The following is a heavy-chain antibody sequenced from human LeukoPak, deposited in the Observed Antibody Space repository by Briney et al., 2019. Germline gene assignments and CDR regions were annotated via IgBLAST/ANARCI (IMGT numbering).Heavy chain of an antibody. J-gene: IGHJ4*02. V-gene: IGHV1-18*01. CDR2: ISAYNGNT. Sequence: EASVKVSCKASGYTFTSYGISWVRQAPGQGLEWMGWISAYNGNTNYAQKLQGRVTMTTDTSTSTAYMELRSLRSEDTAVYYCATVDNWNCALHFDYWGQGTLVTVSS. CDR3: ATVDNWNCALHFDY. D-gene: IGHD1-7*01. CDR1: GYTFTSYG.